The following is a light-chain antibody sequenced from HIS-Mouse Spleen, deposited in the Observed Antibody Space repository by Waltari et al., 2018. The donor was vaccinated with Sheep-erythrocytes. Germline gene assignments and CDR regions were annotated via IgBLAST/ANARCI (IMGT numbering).Light chain of an antibody. CDR3: CSYAGSYNYV. J-gene: IGLJ1*01. CDR1: SSNIGNTA. CDR2: DVS. Sequence: QSVLTQPPSVSEAPRQRVTISCSGSSSNIGNTAVNWYQQHPGKAPKLMIYDVSKRPSGVPDRFSGSKSGNTASLTISGLQAEDEADYYCCSYAGSYNYVFGTGTKVTVL. V-gene: IGLV2-11*01.